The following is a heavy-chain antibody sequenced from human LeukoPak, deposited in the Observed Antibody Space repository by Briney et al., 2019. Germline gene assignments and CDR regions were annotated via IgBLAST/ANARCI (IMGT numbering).Heavy chain of an antibody. D-gene: IGHD3-22*01. V-gene: IGHV3-23*01. J-gene: IGHJ4*02. Sequence: GGSLRLSCAASGFTFSSYAMSWVRQAPGKGLERVSGISGGGGTTFYADSVKGRFTISRDNSKNTLYLQMNSLRAEDTAVYYCAKVITMIRDFDHWGQGTLVTVSS. CDR1: GFTFSSYA. CDR3: AKVITMIRDFDH. CDR2: ISGGGGTT.